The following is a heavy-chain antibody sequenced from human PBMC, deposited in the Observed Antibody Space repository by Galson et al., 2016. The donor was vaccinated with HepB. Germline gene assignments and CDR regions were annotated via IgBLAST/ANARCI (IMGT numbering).Heavy chain of an antibody. J-gene: IGHJ5*02. CDR3: ARDRGDGRRSSYHLNH. CDR1: GLSFQNYA. Sequence: SLRLSCAVSGLSFQNYAMHWVRQAPGKGLEWVAFTSYDGSLTYYADSVKGRFTISRDKSKSALYLQMDSLRAEDTALYYCARDRGDGRRSSYHLNHWGQGTLVTVSS. D-gene: IGHD1-26*01. V-gene: IGHV3-30*04. CDR2: TSYDGSLT.